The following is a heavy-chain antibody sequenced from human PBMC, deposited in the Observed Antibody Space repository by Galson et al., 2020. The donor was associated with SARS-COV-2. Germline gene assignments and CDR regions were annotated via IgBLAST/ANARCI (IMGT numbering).Heavy chain of an antibody. D-gene: IGHD3-3*01. J-gene: IGHJ6*03. Sequence: GGSLRLSCAASGFTFSSYAMSWVRLAPGKGLEWVSAISGSGGSTYYADSVKGRFTISRDNSKNTLYLQMNSLRAEDTAVYYCVSPPNRTPESYDFWSGSTHYYYYYMDVWGKGTTVTVSS. CDR1: GFTFSSYA. CDR2: ISGSGGST. V-gene: IGHV3-23*01. CDR3: VSPPNRTPESYDFWSGSTHYYYYYMDV.